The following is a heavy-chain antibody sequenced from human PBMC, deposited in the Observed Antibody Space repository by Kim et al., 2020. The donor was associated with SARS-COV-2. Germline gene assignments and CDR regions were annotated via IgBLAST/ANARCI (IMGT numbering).Heavy chain of an antibody. Sequence: GGSLRLSCAASGFTFSPYAMTWFRQAPGKGLEWVSAISGSGGRTFNADSVKGRFTISRDNSKNTLYLQMNSLRVEDTAVYYCEKDDGVEATYRWYFDLWGRGTLVTVSS. V-gene: IGHV3-23*01. D-gene: IGHD1-26*01. CDR3: EKDDGVEATYRWYFDL. J-gene: IGHJ2*01. CDR2: ISGSGGRT. CDR1: GFTFSPYA.